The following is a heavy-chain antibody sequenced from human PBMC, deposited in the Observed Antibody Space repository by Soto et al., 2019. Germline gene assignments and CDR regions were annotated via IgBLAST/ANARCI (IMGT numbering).Heavy chain of an antibody. CDR2: INPNSGDT. D-gene: IGHD6-25*01. V-gene: IGHV1-2*02. CDR1: GYSFTDYF. Sequence: ASVKVSCKASGYSFTDYFMHWVRQAPGQGPEWMGWINPNSGDTLYAQKFQGRVTMTRDTSISTAYVELSSLRSDDTAMYFCATLGRRPHYGMDVWGQGTTVTVSS. CDR3: ATLGRRPHYGMDV. J-gene: IGHJ6*02.